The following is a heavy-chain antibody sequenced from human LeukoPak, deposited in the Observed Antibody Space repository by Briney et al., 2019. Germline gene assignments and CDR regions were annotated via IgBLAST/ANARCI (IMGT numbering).Heavy chain of an antibody. CDR3: AKDSGKYYYDSSGYYEGGFDY. CDR1: GFTFDDYA. D-gene: IGHD3-22*01. V-gene: IGHV3-9*03. Sequence: GGSLRLSCAASGFTFDDYATHCVRQAPGKGLERVSGISWNSGSIGYAESVKGRFTISRDKGKNSLFLQKNSLRAEDMALYYCAKDSGKYYYDSSGYYEGGFDYWGQGTLVTVSS. J-gene: IGHJ4*02. CDR2: ISWNSGSI.